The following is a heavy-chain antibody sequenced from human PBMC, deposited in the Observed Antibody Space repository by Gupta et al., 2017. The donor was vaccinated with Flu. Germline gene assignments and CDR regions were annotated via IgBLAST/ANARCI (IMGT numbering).Heavy chain of an antibody. V-gene: IGHV5-51*01. D-gene: IGHD6-13*01. J-gene: IGHJ6*03. Sequence: GWVRQMPGKGLEWMGIIYPGDSDTRYSPSFQGQVTISADKSISTAYLQWSSLKASDTAMYYCARHGIAAAASYYYYYMDVWGKGTTVTVSS. CDR3: ARHGIAAAASYYYYYMDV. CDR2: IYPGDSDT.